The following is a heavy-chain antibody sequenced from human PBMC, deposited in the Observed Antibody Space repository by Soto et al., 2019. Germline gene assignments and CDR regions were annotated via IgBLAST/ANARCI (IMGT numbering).Heavy chain of an antibody. D-gene: IGHD4-4*01. J-gene: IGHJ6*02. CDR1: GGSFSNYA. CDR2: IIPMFGTP. CDR3: AGGATVTRDYFYGMDV. V-gene: IGHV1-69*13. Sequence: SVKVSCKTSGGSFSNYAFSWVRQAPGQGLEWMGAIIPMFGTPNYAQMFQGRVSITADESTNTAYMEVTSLRSDDSAVYFCAGGATVTRDYFYGMDVWGQGTAVTVSS.